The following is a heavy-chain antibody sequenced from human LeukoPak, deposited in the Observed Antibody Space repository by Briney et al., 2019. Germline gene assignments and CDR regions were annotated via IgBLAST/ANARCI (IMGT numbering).Heavy chain of an antibody. D-gene: IGHD4-23*01. CDR1: GYSISSGYY. CDR3: VRVDNGGNYFDY. V-gene: IGHV4-38-2*02. CDR2: IYHSGST. Sequence: PSETLSLTCTVSGYSISSGYYWGWIRQPPGKGLEWIGSIYHSGSTYCNPSLKSRVTISVDTSKNQFSLRLSSVTAADTAVYYCVRVDNGGNYFDYWGQGTLVTVSS. J-gene: IGHJ4*02.